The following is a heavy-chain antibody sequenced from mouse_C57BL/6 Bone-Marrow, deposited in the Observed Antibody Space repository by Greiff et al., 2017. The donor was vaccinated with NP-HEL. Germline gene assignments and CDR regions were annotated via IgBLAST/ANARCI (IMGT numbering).Heavy chain of an antibody. CDR2: ISNGGGST. D-gene: IGHD1-1*02. J-gene: IGHJ3*01. Sequence: EVKLVESGGGLVQPGGSLKLSCAASGFTFSDYYMYWVRQTPEKRLEWVAYISNGGGSTYYPDTVKGRFTISRDNAKNTLYLQMSRLKSEDTAMYYCARHKGSSWFAYWGKGTLVTVSA. CDR1: GFTFSDYY. V-gene: IGHV5-12*01. CDR3: ARHKGSSWFAY.